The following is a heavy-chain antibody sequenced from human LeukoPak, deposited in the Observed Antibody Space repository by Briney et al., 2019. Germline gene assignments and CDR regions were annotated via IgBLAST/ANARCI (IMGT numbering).Heavy chain of an antibody. J-gene: IGHJ5*02. Sequence: SETLSLTCAVYGGSFSGYYWSWIRQPPGKGLEWIGEINHSGSTNYNPSLKSRVTISVDTSKNQFSLKLSSVTAADTAVYYCARGDYDFWSGSLSFDPWGQGTLVTVS. CDR1: GGSFSGYY. V-gene: IGHV4-34*01. CDR3: ARGDYDFWSGSLSFDP. CDR2: INHSGST. D-gene: IGHD3-3*01.